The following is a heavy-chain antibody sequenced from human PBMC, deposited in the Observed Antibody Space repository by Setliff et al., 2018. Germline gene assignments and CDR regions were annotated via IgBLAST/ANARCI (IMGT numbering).Heavy chain of an antibody. CDR3: AKGRRISYSSGWLNWFDP. J-gene: IGHJ5*02. Sequence: LRLSCAASGFTFSSYAMSWVRQAPGKGLEWVSAISGSGGSTYYADSVKGRFTISIDNSKNTLYLQMNSLRAEDTAVYYCAKGRRISYSSGWLNWFDPWGQGTLVTVSS. V-gene: IGHV3-23*01. D-gene: IGHD6-19*01. CDR2: ISGSGGST. CDR1: GFTFSSYA.